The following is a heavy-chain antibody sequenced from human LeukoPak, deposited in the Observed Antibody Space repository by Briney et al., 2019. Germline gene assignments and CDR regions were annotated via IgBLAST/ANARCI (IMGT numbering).Heavy chain of an antibody. V-gene: IGHV3-30-3*01. J-gene: IGHJ4*02. Sequence: GGSLRLSCAASGFTFGSYATHWVRQAPGKGLEWGAVISYDGSNKYYADSVKGRFTISRDNSKNTLYLQMNSLRAEDTAVYYCARACSSTSCYAGFDYWGQGTLVTVSS. CDR1: GFTFGSYA. D-gene: IGHD2-2*01. CDR2: ISYDGSNK. CDR3: ARACSSTSCYAGFDY.